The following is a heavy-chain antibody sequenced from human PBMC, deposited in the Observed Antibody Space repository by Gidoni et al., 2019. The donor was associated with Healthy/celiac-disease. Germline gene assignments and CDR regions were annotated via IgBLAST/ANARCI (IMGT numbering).Heavy chain of an antibody. V-gene: IGHV4-34*01. Sequence: QVQLQQWGEGLLKPSETLSLTCAVYGGSFSGYYWSWIRQPPGKGLEWIGEINHSGSTNSNPSLKRRVTISVYTSKNQFSLKLSSVTAADTAVYYCARGQLRYFDWLPRYDAFDIWGQGTMVTVSS. J-gene: IGHJ3*02. CDR1: GGSFSGYY. CDR2: INHSGST. D-gene: IGHD3-9*01. CDR3: ARGQLRYFDWLPRYDAFDI.